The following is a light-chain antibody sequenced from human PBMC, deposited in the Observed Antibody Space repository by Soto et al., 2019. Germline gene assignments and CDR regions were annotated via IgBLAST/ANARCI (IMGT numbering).Light chain of an antibody. CDR1: NSDVGAYDY. CDR3: SSYAGSNTVV. Sequence: QSALTQPASVSGSPGQSITISCTGTNSDVGAYDYVSWYQQHPGKAPKLMIYEVSNRPSGVPDRFSGSKSGNTASLTVSGLQAEDEADYYCSSYAGSNTVVFGGGTQLTVL. V-gene: IGLV2-8*01. J-gene: IGLJ2*01. CDR2: EVS.